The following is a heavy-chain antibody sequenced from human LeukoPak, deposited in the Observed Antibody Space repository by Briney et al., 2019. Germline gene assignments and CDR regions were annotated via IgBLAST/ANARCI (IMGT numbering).Heavy chain of an antibody. CDR1: GFNFSSHG. D-gene: IGHD2-2*01. CDR3: ARRAGRYCSSTSRFDLDH. V-gene: IGHV3-33*01. Sequence: GGSLRLSCATSGFNFSSHGIHWVRQSAGKGLEWVAVIWYDGVNKYYGDSVKGRFTISRDNSKDTVYLQMNSLRAEDTAVYYCARRAGRYCSSTSRFDLDHWGQGTLVTVSS. J-gene: IGHJ4*02. CDR2: IWYDGVNK.